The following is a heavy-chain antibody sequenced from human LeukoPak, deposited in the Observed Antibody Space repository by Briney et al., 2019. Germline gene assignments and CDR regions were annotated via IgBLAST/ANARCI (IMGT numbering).Heavy chain of an antibody. V-gene: IGHV3-23*01. D-gene: IGHD3-22*01. Sequence: PGGSLRLSCAASGFTFSSYAMSWVRQAPGKGLECISGFSGSGGSTYYADSVKGRFTISRDNAKNSLYLQMNSLRAEDTAVYYCARSPRGYSFYFDYWGQGTLVTVSS. CDR1: GFTFSSYA. CDR3: ARSPRGYSFYFDY. CDR2: FSGSGGST. J-gene: IGHJ4*02.